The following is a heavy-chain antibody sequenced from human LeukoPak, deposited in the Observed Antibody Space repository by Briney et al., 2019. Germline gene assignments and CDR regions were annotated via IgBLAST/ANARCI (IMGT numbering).Heavy chain of an antibody. CDR3: ARDPAWNMATPYYFDY. CDR1: GGTFSSYA. D-gene: IGHD5-24*01. CDR2: IIPIFGTA. V-gene: IGHV1-69*13. Sequence: ASVKVSCKASGGTFSSYAISWVRQAPGQGLEWMGGIIPIFGTANYAQKFQGRVTITADESTSTAYMELSSLRSEDTAVYYCARDPAWNMATPYYFDYWGQGTLVTVSS. J-gene: IGHJ4*02.